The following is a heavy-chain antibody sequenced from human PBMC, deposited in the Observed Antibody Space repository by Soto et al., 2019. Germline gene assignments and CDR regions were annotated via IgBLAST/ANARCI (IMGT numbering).Heavy chain of an antibody. V-gene: IGHV4-59*01. J-gene: IGHJ5*02. CDR2: IYYSGSI. CDR1: GGSISSYY. D-gene: IGHD1-20*01. CDR3: ARDGATEGIT. Sequence: SETLSLTCTVSGGSISSYYWSWIRQPPGKGLEWIGYIYYSGSINYNPSLKSRVTISVDTSKSQFSLRLSSVTAADTAVYYCARDGATEGITWGQGTLVTVSS.